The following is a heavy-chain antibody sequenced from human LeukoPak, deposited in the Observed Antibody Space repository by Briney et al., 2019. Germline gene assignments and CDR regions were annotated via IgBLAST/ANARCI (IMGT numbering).Heavy chain of an antibody. D-gene: IGHD6-13*01. CDR1: GGSISSYY. J-gene: IGHJ5*02. Sequence: SETLSLTCTVSGGSISSYYWSWIRQPPGKGLEWIGYIYYSGSTNYNPSLKSRVTISVDTSKNQFSLKLSSVTAADTAVYYCATMPGIPRKCTFDPWGQGTLVTVSS. CDR2: IYYSGST. CDR3: ATMPGIPRKCTFDP. V-gene: IGHV4-59*08.